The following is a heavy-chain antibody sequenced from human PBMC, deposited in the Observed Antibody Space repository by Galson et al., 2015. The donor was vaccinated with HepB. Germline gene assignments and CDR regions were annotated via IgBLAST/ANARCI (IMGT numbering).Heavy chain of an antibody. Sequence: SLRLSCAASGFTFSSYWMHWVRQAPGKGLVWVSRINSDGSSTSYADSVKGRFTISRDNAKNTLYLQMNSLRAEDTAVYYCARDTLVEMETEGVGHAFDIWGQGTMVTVSS. CDR1: GFTFSSYW. CDR3: ARDTLVEMETEGVGHAFDI. D-gene: IGHD5-24*01. V-gene: IGHV3-74*01. CDR2: INSDGSST. J-gene: IGHJ3*02.